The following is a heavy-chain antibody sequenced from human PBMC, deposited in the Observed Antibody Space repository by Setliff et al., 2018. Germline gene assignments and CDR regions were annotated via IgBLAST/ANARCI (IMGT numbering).Heavy chain of an antibody. CDR2: IDYRGRA. D-gene: IGHD2-2*01. Sequence: SETLSLTCTVSSGSISSNNDLWSWLRQSPGKGLEWIAYIDYRGRAYYTPSLKSLVSISVDTSKNQFSLRLSSVTAADTAVYYCAREVVNPISSDAFDIWGQGTMVTVSS. J-gene: IGHJ3*02. CDR1: SGSISSNNDL. CDR3: AREVVNPISSDAFDI. V-gene: IGHV4-30-4*08.